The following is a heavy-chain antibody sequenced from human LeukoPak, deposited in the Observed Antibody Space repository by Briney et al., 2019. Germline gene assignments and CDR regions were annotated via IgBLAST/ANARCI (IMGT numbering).Heavy chain of an antibody. J-gene: IGHJ6*02. CDR3: AKVTNPYYYYGMDV. Sequence: SCKASGGTFSSYAISWVRQAPGKGLEWVAVISYDGSNKYYADSVKGRFTISRDNSKNTLYLQMNSLRAEDTAVYYCAKVTNPYYYYGMDVWGQGTTVTVSS. CDR1: GGTFSSYA. D-gene: IGHD4-11*01. CDR2: ISYDGSNK. V-gene: IGHV3-30*04.